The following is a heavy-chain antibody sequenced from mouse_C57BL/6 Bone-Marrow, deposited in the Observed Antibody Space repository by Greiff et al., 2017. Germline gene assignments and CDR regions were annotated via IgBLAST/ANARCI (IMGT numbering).Heavy chain of an antibody. V-gene: IGHV1-47*01. J-gene: IGHJ4*01. CDR2: FHPYNDDT. CDR3: ARGRASGDCYAMDY. CDR1: GYTFTTYP. D-gene: IGHD3-1*01. Sequence: QVQLKQSGAELVKPGASVKMSCKASGYTFTTYPIEWMKQNHGKSLEWIGNFHPYNDDTKYNEKFKGKATLTVEKSSSTVYLELSRLTSDDSAVYYCARGRASGDCYAMDYWGQGTSVTVSS.